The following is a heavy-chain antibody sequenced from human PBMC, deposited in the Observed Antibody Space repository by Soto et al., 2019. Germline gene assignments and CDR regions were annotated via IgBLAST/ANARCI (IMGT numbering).Heavy chain of an antibody. Sequence: PSETLSLTCAVYGGSFSGYYWSWIRQPPGKGLEWIGEINHSGSTNYNPSLKSRVTISVDTSKNQFSLKLSSVTAADTAVYYCARGLRFLEWLEYYGMDVWGQGTTVTV. V-gene: IGHV4-34*01. CDR1: GGSFSGYY. D-gene: IGHD3-3*01. CDR3: ARGLRFLEWLEYYGMDV. CDR2: INHSGST. J-gene: IGHJ6*02.